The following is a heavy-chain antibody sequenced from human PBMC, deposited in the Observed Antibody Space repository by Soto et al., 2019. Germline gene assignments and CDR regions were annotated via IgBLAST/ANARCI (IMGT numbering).Heavy chain of an antibody. CDR3: APKRDGYNAFDY. Sequence: PGGSLRLSCAASGFTFSSYGMHWVRQAPGKGLEWVAVISYDGTNKFYADSVKGRFTISRDNSNNTLYLQMSSLSAEDTAVYYCAPKRDGYNAFDYWGQGTLVTVSS. D-gene: IGHD5-12*01. CDR2: ISYDGTNK. CDR1: GFTFSSYG. J-gene: IGHJ4*02. V-gene: IGHV3-30*03.